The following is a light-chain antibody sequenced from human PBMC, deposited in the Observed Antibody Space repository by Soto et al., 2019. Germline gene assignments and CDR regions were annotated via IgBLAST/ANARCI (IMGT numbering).Light chain of an antibody. CDR3: QQYDSYPLT. V-gene: IGKV1-5*01. CDR1: QSINKL. J-gene: IGKJ4*01. CDR2: DVS. Sequence: DVQMTESPSTLSASVGDRVTVTSRASQSINKLLAWYKQNPGKAPKFFSYDVSTLESGVPSRVSGSGSGTDFTLTISSLQPEDFATYYCQQYDSYPLTFGGGTKVDIK.